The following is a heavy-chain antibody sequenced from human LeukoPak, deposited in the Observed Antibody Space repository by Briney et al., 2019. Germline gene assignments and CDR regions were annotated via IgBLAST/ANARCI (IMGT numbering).Heavy chain of an antibody. CDR3: ARDTSTQGYCSGGSCSKPSFDP. J-gene: IGHJ5*02. CDR2: ISSSGSTI. CDR1: GFTFSDYY. Sequence: GGSLRLSCAASGFTFSDYYMSWIRQAPGKGLEWVSYISSSGSTIYYADSAKGRFTISRDNAKNSLYLQMNSLRAEDTAVYYCARDTSTQGYCSGGSCSKPSFDPWGQGTLVTVSS. V-gene: IGHV3-11*01. D-gene: IGHD2-15*01.